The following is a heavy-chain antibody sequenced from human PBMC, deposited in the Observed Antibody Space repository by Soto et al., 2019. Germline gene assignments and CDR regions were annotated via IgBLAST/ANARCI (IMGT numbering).Heavy chain of an antibody. D-gene: IGHD3-10*01. J-gene: IGHJ4*02. Sequence: QVQLQESGPGLVKPSETLSLTCTVSGGSISSYYWSWIRQPPGKGLEWIGYIYYSGSTNYNPSLKSRVTISVDTSNKQFSLKLNSMTAADTAVYYCARHNYGSGSTYFDYWGQGTLVTVSS. V-gene: IGHV4-59*08. CDR2: IYYSGST. CDR3: ARHNYGSGSTYFDY. CDR1: GGSISSYY.